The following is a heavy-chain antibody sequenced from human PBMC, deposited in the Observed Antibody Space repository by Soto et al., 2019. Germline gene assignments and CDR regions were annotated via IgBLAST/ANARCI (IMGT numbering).Heavy chain of an antibody. J-gene: IGHJ2*01. V-gene: IGHV3-23*01. CDR2: ISGGGDRT. CDR3: ARTVVGCTNRPDYWSLDL. Sequence: EVQLLESGGGLVQPGGSLRLSCVGSGFTFISYAMNWVRQAPGKGLEWVSGISGGGDRTFDADSVKGRFTISRDNSKNTVELAMNSRGSDDTAVYYSARTVVGCTNRPDYWSLDLGGVGTLVTISS. CDR1: GFTFISYA. D-gene: IGHD2-8*01.